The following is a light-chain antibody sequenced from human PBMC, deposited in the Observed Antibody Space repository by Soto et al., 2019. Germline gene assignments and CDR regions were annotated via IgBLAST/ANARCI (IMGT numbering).Light chain of an antibody. CDR3: QHYNTWLFT. J-gene: IGKJ4*02. V-gene: IGKV3-15*01. CDR2: AAS. CDR1: QSVDSN. Sequence: DIVMTQSPATLSASPGERVTLSCRASQSVDSNLAWYQQKPGQGPMLLIYAASTLATGVPARFSGSGSGTEFTLTITSLQPEDFATYYCQHYNTWLFTFGRGTKVEIK.